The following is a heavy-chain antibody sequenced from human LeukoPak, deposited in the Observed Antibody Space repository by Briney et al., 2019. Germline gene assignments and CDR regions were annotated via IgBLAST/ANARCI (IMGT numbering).Heavy chain of an antibody. CDR3: VKAVAVAPEGLEY. Sequence: GGSLRLSCAASGFIVSSNYMSWVRQAPGKGLEWVSILYSGGSTYYADSVKGRFTISRDNSKNTLYLHMSSLRTEDTAVYYCVKAVAVAPEGLEYWGQGTLVTVSS. CDR2: LYSGGST. J-gene: IGHJ4*02. V-gene: IGHV3-53*05. D-gene: IGHD6-19*01. CDR1: GFIVSSNY.